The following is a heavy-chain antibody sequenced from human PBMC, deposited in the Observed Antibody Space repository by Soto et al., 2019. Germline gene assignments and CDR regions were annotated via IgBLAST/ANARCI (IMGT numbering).Heavy chain of an antibody. CDR3: AKTPGVITVITSFDH. V-gene: IGHV3-23*01. J-gene: IGHJ4*02. CDR1: GLTFRKYA. CDR2: ISGSGAST. D-gene: IGHD3-16*01. Sequence: SLELPVGAAGLTFRKYALAWVRQAPGKGLEWVSAISGSGASTYDADSVKGRFTISRDNSNNTLYLQMNSLRAEDTAVYYCAKTPGVITVITSFDHWGQGTPVTVSS.